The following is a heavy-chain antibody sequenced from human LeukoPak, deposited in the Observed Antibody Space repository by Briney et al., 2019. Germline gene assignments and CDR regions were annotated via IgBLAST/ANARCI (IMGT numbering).Heavy chain of an antibody. CDR1: GFTFSIYS. J-gene: IGHJ4*02. D-gene: IGHD6-19*01. CDR3: ASLGYSSGWSNFDY. Sequence: GGSLRLSCTASGFTFSIYSMNWVRQAPGKGLEWVSSIGPSSSYMYYADSLKGRFTISRDNAKNSLYLQMNSLRAEDTAVYYCASLGYSSGWSNFDYWGQGTLVTVSS. V-gene: IGHV3-21*04. CDR2: IGPSSSYM.